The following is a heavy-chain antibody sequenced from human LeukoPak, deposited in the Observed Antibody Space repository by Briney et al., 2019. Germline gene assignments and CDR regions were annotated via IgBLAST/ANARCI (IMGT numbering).Heavy chain of an antibody. V-gene: IGHV4-34*01. D-gene: IGHD3-10*01. Sequence: SETLSLTCTVSGDSISSKYWSWIRQPPGKGLEWIGEINHSGSTNYNPSLKSRVTISVDTSRNQFSLKVSSVTAADTAVYYCARGGTWPTNLDYWGQGTLVTVSS. CDR2: INHSGST. J-gene: IGHJ4*02. CDR1: GDSISSKY. CDR3: ARGGTWPTNLDY.